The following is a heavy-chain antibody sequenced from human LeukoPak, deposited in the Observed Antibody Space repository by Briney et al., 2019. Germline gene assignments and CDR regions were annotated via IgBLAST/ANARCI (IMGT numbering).Heavy chain of an antibody. CDR2: ISYDGSNK. J-gene: IGHJ3*02. CDR3: AKTLLVRGGAFDI. CDR1: GFTFSSYC. D-gene: IGHD4-23*01. V-gene: IGHV3-30*18. Sequence: GGSLRLSCAASGFTFSSYCMSWVRQAPGKGLEWVSVISYDGSNKYYADSVKGRFTISRDNSKNTLYLQMNSLRAEDTAVYYCAKTLLVRGGAFDIWGQGTMVTVSS.